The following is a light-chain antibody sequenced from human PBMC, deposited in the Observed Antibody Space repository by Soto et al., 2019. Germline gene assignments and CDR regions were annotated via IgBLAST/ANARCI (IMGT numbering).Light chain of an antibody. CDR1: QSVRSSY. CDR3: QQYGSPPQT. Sequence: EIMLTQSPGTLSLSPGERATLSCRASQSVRSSYLAWYQQKPGQAPRLLIYGASSRATGIPDRISGSGSGTDFTLTISRLEPEDFAVYYCQQYGSPPQTFGQGTKVDIK. CDR2: GAS. V-gene: IGKV3-20*01. J-gene: IGKJ1*01.